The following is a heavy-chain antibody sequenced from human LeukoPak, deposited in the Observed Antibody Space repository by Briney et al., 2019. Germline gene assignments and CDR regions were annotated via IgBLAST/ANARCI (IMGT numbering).Heavy chain of an antibody. J-gene: IGHJ4*02. CDR3: AGVPRLGYCSGGSCLHSDY. Sequence: ASVKVSCKASGYTFTSYDINWVRQATGQGLEWMGWMNPNSGNTGYAQKFQGRVTMTRNTSISTAYMELSSLRSEDTAVYYCAGVPRLGYCSGGSCLHSDYWGQGTLVTVSS. CDR2: MNPNSGNT. D-gene: IGHD2-15*01. CDR1: GYTFTSYD. V-gene: IGHV1-8*01.